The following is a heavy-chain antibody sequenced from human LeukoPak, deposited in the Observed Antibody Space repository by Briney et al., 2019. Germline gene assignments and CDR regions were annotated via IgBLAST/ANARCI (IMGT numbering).Heavy chain of an antibody. D-gene: IGHD6-13*01. CDR2: ISYDGSNK. CDR3: AKGGPAAAGTLLDY. CDR1: GFTFSSYG. V-gene: IGHV3-30*18. J-gene: IGHJ4*02. Sequence: PGGSLRLSCAASGFTFSSYGMHWVRQAPGKGLEWVAVISYDGSNKYYADSVKGRFTISRDNSKNTLYLQMNSLRAEDTAVYYCAKGGPAAAGTLLDYWGQGTPVTVSS.